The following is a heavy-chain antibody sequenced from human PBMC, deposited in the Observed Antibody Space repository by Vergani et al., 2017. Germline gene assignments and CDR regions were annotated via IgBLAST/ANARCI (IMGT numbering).Heavy chain of an antibody. CDR1: GFTFSDHY. CDR3: ARVGLFFGSGDY. V-gene: IGHV3-72*01. Sequence: EVQLVESGGGLVQPGGSLRLSCAASGFTFSDHYMDWVRQAPGKGLEWVGRTRNKANSYTTEYAASVKGRFTISRDDSKNSLYLQMNSLKTEDTAVYYCARVGLFFGSGDYWGQGTLVTVSS. CDR2: TRNKANSYTT. D-gene: IGHD1-26*01. J-gene: IGHJ4*02.